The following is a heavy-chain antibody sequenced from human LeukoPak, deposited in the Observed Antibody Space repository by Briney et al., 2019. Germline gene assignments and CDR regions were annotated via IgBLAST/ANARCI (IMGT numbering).Heavy chain of an antibody. CDR1: GGTFSSYA. V-gene: IGHV1-69*05. D-gene: IGHD6-19*01. J-gene: IGHJ4*02. CDR2: IIPIFGTA. Sequence: SVKVSCKASGGTFSSYAISWVRQAPGQGLEWMGRIIPIFGTANYAQKFQGRVTITTDESTSTAYMELSSLRSEDTAVYYCARSQYSSGWDFHYWGQGTLVTVSS. CDR3: ARSQYSSGWDFHY.